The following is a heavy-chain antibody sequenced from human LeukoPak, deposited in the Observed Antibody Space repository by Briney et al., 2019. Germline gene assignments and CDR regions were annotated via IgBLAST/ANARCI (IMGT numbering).Heavy chain of an antibody. V-gene: IGHV4-38-2*01. Sequence: PSETLSLTCAVSGYSITSTYWWGWIRQTPGRGLEWIGSLHHSGSTSYSPSPKSRVTMSVDTSKNQFSLKLSSVTAADTAVYYCARISDNKAFDIWGQGTMVTVSS. CDR3: ARISDNKAFDI. CDR2: LHHSGST. CDR1: GYSITSTYW. D-gene: IGHD2-21*02. J-gene: IGHJ3*02.